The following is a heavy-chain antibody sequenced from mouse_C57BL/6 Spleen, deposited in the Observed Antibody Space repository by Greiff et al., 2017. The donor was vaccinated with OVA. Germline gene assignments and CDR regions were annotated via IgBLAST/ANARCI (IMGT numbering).Heavy chain of an antibody. CDR2: IHPNSGST. Sequence: QVQLQQPGAELVKPGASVKLSCKASGYTFTSYRMHWVKQRPGQGLEWIGMIHPNSGSTNYNEKFKSKATLTVDKSSSTAYMQLSSLTSEDSAVYYCARGNGSSYEWYFDVWGTGTTVTVSS. CDR3: ARGNGSSYEWYFDV. V-gene: IGHV1-64*01. D-gene: IGHD1-1*01. CDR1: GYTFTSYR. J-gene: IGHJ1*03.